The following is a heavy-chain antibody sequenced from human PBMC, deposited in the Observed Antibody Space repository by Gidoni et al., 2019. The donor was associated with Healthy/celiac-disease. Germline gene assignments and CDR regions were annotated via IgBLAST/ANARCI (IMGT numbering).Heavy chain of an antibody. D-gene: IGHD3-22*01. Sequence: QVQLVESGGGVVQPGRSLRLSCAASGFTFSSYGMHWVRQAPGKGLEWVAVISYDGSNKYYADSVKGRFTISRDNSTNTLYLQMNSLRAEDTAVYYCAKGPYYYDSSGDAFDIWGQGTMVTVSS. CDR3: AKGPYYYDSSGDAFDI. J-gene: IGHJ3*02. CDR1: GFTFSSYG. CDR2: ISYDGSNK. V-gene: IGHV3-30*18.